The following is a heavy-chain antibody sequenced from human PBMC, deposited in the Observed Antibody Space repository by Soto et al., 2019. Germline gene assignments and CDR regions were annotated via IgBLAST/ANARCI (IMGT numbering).Heavy chain of an antibody. Sequence: QVQLVQSGAEVKKPGSSVKVSCKASGGTFSRYAINWVRQAPGHGLEWMGGITPLFGTANYAQKFQGRVTITADESVSTANMELRSLRSEDTAVYYCARNYGHDCGGGDCYFYFWGQGTLVTVSS. CDR3: ARNYGHDCGGGDCYFYF. CDR2: ITPLFGTA. D-gene: IGHD2-21*01. V-gene: IGHV1-69*01. CDR1: GGTFSRYA. J-gene: IGHJ4*02.